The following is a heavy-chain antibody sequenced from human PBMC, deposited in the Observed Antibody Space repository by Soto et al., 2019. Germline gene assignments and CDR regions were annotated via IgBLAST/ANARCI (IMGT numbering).Heavy chain of an antibody. Sequence: PSETLSLTCTVSGGSISSSSYYWGWIRQPPGKGLEWIGSIYYSGSTYYNPSLKSRVTISVDTSKNQFSLKLSSVTAADTAVYYCASNHLGYCSSTSCYDYFDYWGQGTLVTFSS. J-gene: IGHJ4*02. CDR2: IYYSGST. V-gene: IGHV4-39*01. D-gene: IGHD2-2*01. CDR3: ASNHLGYCSSTSCYDYFDY. CDR1: GGSISSSSYY.